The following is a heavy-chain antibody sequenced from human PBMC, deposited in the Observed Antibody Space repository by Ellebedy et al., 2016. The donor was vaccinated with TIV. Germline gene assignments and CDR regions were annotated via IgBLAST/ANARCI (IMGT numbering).Heavy chain of an antibody. CDR1: GFTFTTAW. V-gene: IGHV3-15*01. CDR3: TTDIFICGGYSSTWFDSDY. CDR2: TISKNNGGTM. Sequence: GESLKISXAASGFTFTTAWMSWVRQAPGKGLEWVGRTISKNNGGTMDYAAPVKGRFIISRDDSKNTMYLQMNSLKSEDTAVYYCTTDIFICGGYSSTWFDSDYWGQGTLVTVSS. J-gene: IGHJ4*02. D-gene: IGHD6-13*01.